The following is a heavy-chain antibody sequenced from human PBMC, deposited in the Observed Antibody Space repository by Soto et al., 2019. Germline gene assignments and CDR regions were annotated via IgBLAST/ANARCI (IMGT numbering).Heavy chain of an antibody. Sequence: GGSLRLSCAASGFTFDDYAMHWVRQAPGKGLEWVSIISWDSGSIGYADSVKGRFTISRDNAKNSLYLQMHSLRPEDTALYYCAKDMGGSLTYYYYGMDVWGQGTTVTVSS. V-gene: IGHV3-9*01. J-gene: IGHJ6*02. CDR1: GFTFDDYA. CDR2: ISWDSGSI. CDR3: AKDMGGSLTYYYYGMDV. D-gene: IGHD3-16*01.